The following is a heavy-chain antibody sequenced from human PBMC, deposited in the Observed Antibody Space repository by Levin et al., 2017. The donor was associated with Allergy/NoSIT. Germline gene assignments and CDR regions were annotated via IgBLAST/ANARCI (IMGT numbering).Heavy chain of an antibody. CDR2: ISNNGGRT. J-gene: IGHJ4*02. D-gene: IGHD4-17*01. Sequence: SCSASGFTFNKKTMQWVRQAPGKGLEHVSAISNNGGRTYYTDSVKGRFTISRDNSKNTLYLQMSSLRPEDTAMYYCVKNGDSGELGYWGQGTLVTVSS. V-gene: IGHV3-64D*06. CDR3: VKNGDSGELGY. CDR1: GFTFNKKT.